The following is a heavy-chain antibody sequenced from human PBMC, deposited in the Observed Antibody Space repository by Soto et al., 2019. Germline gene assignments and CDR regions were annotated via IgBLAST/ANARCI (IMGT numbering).Heavy chain of an antibody. D-gene: IGHD2-2*01. Sequence: GESLKLSCKGSGYSFTSYWIGWVRQMPGEGLEWMGIIYPGDSDTRYSPSFQGQVTISADKSISTAYLQWSSLKASDTAMYYCARLFPPPYHQGAFDIWGQGTMVTVSS. CDR1: GYSFTSYW. J-gene: IGHJ3*02. CDR2: IYPGDSDT. CDR3: ARLFPPPYHQGAFDI. V-gene: IGHV5-51*01.